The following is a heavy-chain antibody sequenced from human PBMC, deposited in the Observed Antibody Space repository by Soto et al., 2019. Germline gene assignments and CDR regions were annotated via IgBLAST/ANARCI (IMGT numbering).Heavy chain of an antibody. CDR3: ARSPTVNVDIVATTLYYFDY. Sequence: PSETLSLTCAVYGGSFSGYYWSWIRQPPGKGLEWIGEINHIGSTNYNPSLKSRVTISVDTSKNQFSLKLSSVTAADTAVYYCARSPTVNVDIVATTLYYFDYWGQGTLVTVS. D-gene: IGHD5-12*01. CDR1: GGSFSGYY. J-gene: IGHJ4*02. CDR2: INHIGST. V-gene: IGHV4-34*01.